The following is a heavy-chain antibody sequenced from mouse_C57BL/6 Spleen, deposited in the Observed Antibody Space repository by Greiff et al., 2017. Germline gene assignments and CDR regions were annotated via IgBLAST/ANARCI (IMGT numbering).Heavy chain of an antibody. J-gene: IGHJ1*03. CDR2: INYDGSST. Sequence: EVQRVESEGGLVQPGSSMKLSCTASGFTFSDYYMAWVRQVPEKGLEWVANINYDGSSTYYLDSLKSRFIISRDNAKNILYLQMSSLKSEDTATYYCARDRSLRSWYFDVWGTGTTVTVSS. CDR3: ARDRSLRSWYFDV. V-gene: IGHV5-16*01. D-gene: IGHD1-1*01. CDR1: GFTFSDYY.